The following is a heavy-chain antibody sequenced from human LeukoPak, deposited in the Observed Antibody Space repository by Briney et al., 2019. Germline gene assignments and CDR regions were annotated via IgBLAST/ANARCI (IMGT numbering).Heavy chain of an antibody. J-gene: IGHJ4*02. CDR1: GGAISNYY. CDR3: ARTSARGAQFDY. CDR2: IYASGST. D-gene: IGHD3-10*01. Sequence: SETLSLTCTVTGGAISNYYWSWIRQPAGMGLEWIGRIYASGSTNYNPSLKSRVTMSVDTSNNQFSLNLSSVTAADTAVYYCARTSARGAQFDYWGQGTLVTVSS. V-gene: IGHV4-4*07.